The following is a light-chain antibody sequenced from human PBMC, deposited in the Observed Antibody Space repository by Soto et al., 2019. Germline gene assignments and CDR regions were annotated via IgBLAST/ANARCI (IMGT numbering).Light chain of an antibody. J-gene: IGKJ2*03. Sequence: EIVLTHSPATLSLSPGERATLSCRASQSVRSYLAWYQQKPGQAPSLLIYDASNRATGIPARFSGSGSGTDFTLTISSLEPEDFAVYYCQQRNNWQSFGQGTILEIK. CDR3: QQRNNWQS. CDR1: QSVRSY. CDR2: DAS. V-gene: IGKV3-11*01.